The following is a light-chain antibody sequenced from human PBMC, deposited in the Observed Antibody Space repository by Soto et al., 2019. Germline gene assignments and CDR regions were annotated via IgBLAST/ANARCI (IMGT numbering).Light chain of an antibody. V-gene: IGLV2-14*03. CDR2: DVT. CDR3: SSYTRSSTRNVV. CDR1: SSNVGGYNY. Sequence: QSALTQPASVSGSPGQSITISCTGTSSNVGGYNYVSWYQQHPGKAPKLMIYDVTNRPSGVANRFSGSKSGSTASLPISGLQADDEDDYYCSSYTRSSTRNVVFAGGTKLTVL. J-gene: IGLJ2*01.